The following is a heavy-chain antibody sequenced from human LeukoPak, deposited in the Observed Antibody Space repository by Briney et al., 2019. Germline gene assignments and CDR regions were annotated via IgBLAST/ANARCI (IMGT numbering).Heavy chain of an antibody. Sequence: ASVKVSCKVCGYTLTELSMHWVRQAPGKGLEWMGGFDPEDGETIYAQKFQGRVTMTEDTSTDTAYMELSSLRSEDTAVYYCATVGGPDYSNYFYDNWFDPWGQGTLVTVSS. V-gene: IGHV1-24*01. CDR3: ATVGGPDYSNYFYDNWFDP. J-gene: IGHJ5*02. CDR1: GYTLTELS. CDR2: FDPEDGET. D-gene: IGHD4-11*01.